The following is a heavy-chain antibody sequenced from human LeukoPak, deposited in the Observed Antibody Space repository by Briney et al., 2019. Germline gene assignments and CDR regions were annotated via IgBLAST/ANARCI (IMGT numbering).Heavy chain of an antibody. J-gene: IGHJ4*02. CDR1: GFTFSCYG. Sequence: GGSLRLSCAASGFTFSCYGMHWVRPAPGKGLGLVAFIRYGGSNKYYPDFVKGRFPISRNNSKNTLYLQMNSLRAEDTAVYYCARGQQLVPGRLDYFDYWGQGTLVTVSS. CDR2: IRYGGSNK. D-gene: IGHD6-13*01. CDR3: ARGQQLVPGRLDYFDY. V-gene: IGHV3-30*02.